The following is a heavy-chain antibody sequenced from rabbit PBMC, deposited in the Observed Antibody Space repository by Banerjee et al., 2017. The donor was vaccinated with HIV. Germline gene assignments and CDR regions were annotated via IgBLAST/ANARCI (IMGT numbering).Heavy chain of an antibody. Sequence: QQQLEESGGGLVKPGGTLTLTCKASGIDFSSYYRMCWVRQAPGRGLELIACIYTTSGSTYYASWAKGRFTISKTSSTTVTLQMTSLTAADTATYFCARDGSGWGANFNLWGPGTLVTVS. CDR3: ARDGSGWGANFNL. J-gene: IGHJ4*01. CDR1: GIDFSSYYR. V-gene: IGHV1S45*01. CDR2: IYTTSGST. D-gene: IGHD4-1*01.